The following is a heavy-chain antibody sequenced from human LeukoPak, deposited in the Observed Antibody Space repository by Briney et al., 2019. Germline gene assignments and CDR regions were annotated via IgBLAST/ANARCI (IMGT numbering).Heavy chain of an antibody. J-gene: IGHJ4*02. V-gene: IGHV3-7*01. CDR2: IKQDGSEE. CDR1: GFTFLSYW. CDR3: ARDVHDDLWSGSFPLDY. D-gene: IGHD3-3*01. Sequence: GGSLRLSCAGSGFTFLSYWTSWLRQAPGKGLEWVANIKQDGSEEYYDDSVKGRFTISRDNAKNSLFLQMNSLRADDTAVYYCARDVHDDLWSGSFPLDYWGQGTLVTVSS.